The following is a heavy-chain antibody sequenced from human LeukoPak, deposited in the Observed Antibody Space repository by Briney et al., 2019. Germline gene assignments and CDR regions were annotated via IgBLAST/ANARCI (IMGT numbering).Heavy chain of an antibody. V-gene: IGHV4-30-4*01. CDR3: ARRGVTMVRGVITYYFDY. CDR2: IYYSGST. Sequence: PSQTLSLTCTVSGGSISSGDYYWSWIRQPPGTGLEWIGYIYYSGSTYYNPSLKSRVTISVDTSKNQFSLKLSSVTAADTAVYYCARRGVTMVRGVITYYFDYWGQGTLVTVSS. CDR1: GGSISSGDYY. D-gene: IGHD3-10*01. J-gene: IGHJ4*02.